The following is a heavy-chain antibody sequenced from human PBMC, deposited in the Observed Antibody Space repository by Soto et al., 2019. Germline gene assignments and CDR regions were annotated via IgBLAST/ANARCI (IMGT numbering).Heavy chain of an antibody. CDR2: FDPEDGET. J-gene: IGHJ4*02. CDR1: GYTLTELS. D-gene: IGHD3-16*01. V-gene: IGHV1-24*01. Sequence: ASVKVSCKVSGYTLTELSMHWVRQAPGKGLEWMGGFDPEDGETIYAQKFQGRVTMTEDTSTDTAYMELSSLRSEDTAVYYCATLTPDGGSFDYWGQGTLVTAPQ. CDR3: ATLTPDGGSFDY.